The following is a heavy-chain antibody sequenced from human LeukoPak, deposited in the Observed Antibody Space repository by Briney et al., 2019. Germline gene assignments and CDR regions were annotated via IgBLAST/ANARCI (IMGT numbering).Heavy chain of an antibody. J-gene: IGHJ6*02. CDR2: INHSGST. V-gene: IGHV4-34*01. D-gene: IGHD6-19*01. CDR3: ARSRYSSGSNYYGMDV. CDR1: GGSFSGYY. Sequence: SETLSLTCAVYGGSFSGYYWSWIRQPPGKGLEWIGEINHSGSTNYNPSLKSRVTISVDTSKNQFSLKLSSVTAADTAVYYCARSRYSSGSNYYGMDVWGQGTTVTVSS.